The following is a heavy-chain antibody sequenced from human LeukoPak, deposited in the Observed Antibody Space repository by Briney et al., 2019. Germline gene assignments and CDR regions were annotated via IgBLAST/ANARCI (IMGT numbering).Heavy chain of an antibody. CDR2: IYYSGST. J-gene: IGHJ4*02. CDR3: ARGGHYYDSSGYYYR. CDR1: GGSISSYY. V-gene: IGHV4-59*01. Sequence: SETLSLTCTVSGGSISSYYWSWIRQPPGKGLDWLGYIYYSGSTNYNPSLKSRVTISVDTSKNQFSLKLSSVTAADTAVYYCARGGHYYDSSGYYYRWGQGTLVTVSS. D-gene: IGHD3-22*01.